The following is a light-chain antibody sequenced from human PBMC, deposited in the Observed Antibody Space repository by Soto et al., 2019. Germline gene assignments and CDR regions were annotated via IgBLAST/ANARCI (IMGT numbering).Light chain of an antibody. J-gene: IGKJ4*01. CDR3: QQSSSTPLS. V-gene: IGKV1-39*01. Sequence: DIQVTQSPTSLSASIGDRVTITCRASQSISSNLNWYQQKPGKAPKLLIYAASSLQSGVPSRFSGGGSGTDFTLTISCLQPEDFTTYSCQQSSSTPLSFCGGRKVAIK. CDR1: QSISSN. CDR2: AAS.